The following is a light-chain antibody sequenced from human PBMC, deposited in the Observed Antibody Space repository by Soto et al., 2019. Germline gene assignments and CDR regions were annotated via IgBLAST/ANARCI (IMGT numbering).Light chain of an antibody. J-gene: IGKJ5*01. Sequence: EIVLTKSTGTLSLSPGERATLSCRASQSVSSSYLAWYQQKPGQAPRLLIYGASSRATGIPDRFSGSGSGTDFTLTISRLEPEDFAVYYCQQYGSSPRFGQGTLLEI. CDR1: QSVSSSY. CDR3: QQYGSSPR. CDR2: GAS. V-gene: IGKV3-20*01.